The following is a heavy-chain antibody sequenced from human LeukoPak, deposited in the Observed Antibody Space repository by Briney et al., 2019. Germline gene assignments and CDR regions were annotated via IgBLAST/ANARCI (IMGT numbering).Heavy chain of an antibody. D-gene: IGHD6-19*01. CDR1: GFTFSSYW. Sequence: GGSLRLSCAASGFTFSSYWMSWVRQAPGKGLEWVANIKQDGSEKYYVDSVKGRFTISRDNAKNSLYLRMNSLRAEDTAVYYCARLGRHSSGCFDYWGQGTLVTVSS. V-gene: IGHV3-7*01. CDR2: IKQDGSEK. CDR3: ARLGRHSSGCFDY. J-gene: IGHJ4*02.